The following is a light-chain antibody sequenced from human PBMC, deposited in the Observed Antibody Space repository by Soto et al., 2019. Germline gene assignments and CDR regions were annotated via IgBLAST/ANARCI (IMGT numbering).Light chain of an antibody. J-gene: IGLJ2*01. Sequence: QSALTQPASVSGSPGQSITISCTGTSSDVGGYNYVSWYQQHPGKAPKLMIYEVSNRPSGVSNRFSGSKSDNTASLTISGLQAEDEADYYCSSYTSSSTRPVFGGGTQLTVL. V-gene: IGLV2-14*01. CDR2: EVS. CDR3: SSYTSSSTRPV. CDR1: SSDVGGYNY.